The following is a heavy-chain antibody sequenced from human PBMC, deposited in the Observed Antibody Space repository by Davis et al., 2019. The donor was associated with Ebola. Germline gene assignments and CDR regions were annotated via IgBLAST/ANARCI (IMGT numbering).Heavy chain of an antibody. V-gene: IGHV3-30*04. CDR3: ARDGPSGWQGDFDY. J-gene: IGHJ4*02. CDR2: ISYDGSNR. Sequence: GESLKISCAASGFTFSSYAMHWVRQAPGKGLEWVALISYDGSNRNYADSVKGRFTISRDNAKNTLYLQMNSLRAEDTAVYYCARDGPSGWQGDFDYWGQGTLVTVSS. D-gene: IGHD6-19*01. CDR1: GFTFSSYA.